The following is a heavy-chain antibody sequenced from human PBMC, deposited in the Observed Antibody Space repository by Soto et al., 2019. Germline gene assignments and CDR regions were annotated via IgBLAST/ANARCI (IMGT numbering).Heavy chain of an antibody. D-gene: IGHD6-19*01. J-gene: IGHJ4*02. V-gene: IGHV3-30-3*01. CDR1: GFTFSSYA. CDR2: ISYDGSNK. CDR3: ARFGQGLSIDY. Sequence: QVQLVESGGGVDQPGRSLRLSCAASGFTFSSYAMHWVRQAPGKGLEWVAVISYDGSNKYYADSVKGRFTISRDNSKNTLYLQMNSLRAEDTAVYYCARFGQGLSIDYWGQGTLVTVSS.